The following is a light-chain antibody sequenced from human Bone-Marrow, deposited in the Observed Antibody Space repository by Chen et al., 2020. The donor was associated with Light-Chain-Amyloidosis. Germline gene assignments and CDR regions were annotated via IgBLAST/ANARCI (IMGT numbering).Light chain of an antibody. CDR3: QSYQGSSQGV. Sequence: NFMLTQPHSVSESPGKTVIIYCTRSSGSIATNYVQWYQQRPGSSPTTVIYEDDQRPSGVPDRFSGSIDRSSNYASLTISGLKTEDEADYYCQSYQGSSQGVFGGGTKLTVL. V-gene: IGLV6-57*01. CDR1: SGSIATNY. CDR2: EDD. J-gene: IGLJ3*02.